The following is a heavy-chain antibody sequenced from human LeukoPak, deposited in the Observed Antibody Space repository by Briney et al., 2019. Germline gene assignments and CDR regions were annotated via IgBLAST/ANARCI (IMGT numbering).Heavy chain of an antibody. V-gene: IGHV4-4*07. CDR1: GGSISPYY. CDR3: ARDLEGIDSRSWYSYYYMDV. Sequence: SETLSLTRTVSGGSISPYYWSCIPHPSGKGLECGVRISTSDSTNHSPSLKSQVTMSVDTSKNQFSLKLTSVTAADPGVYYCARDLEGIDSRSWYSYYYMDVWGKGTTVTVSS. D-gene: IGHD6-13*01. J-gene: IGHJ6*03. CDR2: ISTSDST.